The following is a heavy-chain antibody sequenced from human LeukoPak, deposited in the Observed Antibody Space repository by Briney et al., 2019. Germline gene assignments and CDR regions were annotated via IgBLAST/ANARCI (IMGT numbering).Heavy chain of an antibody. D-gene: IGHD3-22*01. Sequence: ASVKVSCKASGYTFTSYSMNWVRQAPGHGLEWLGWINTNTGNPTYAQGFTGRFVFSLDTSVNTAYLQISSLKAEDTAVYYCARVVHPYDYESSGLTYDAFDIWGQGTMVTVSS. CDR2: INTNTGNP. CDR3: ARVVHPYDYESSGLTYDAFDI. J-gene: IGHJ3*02. V-gene: IGHV7-4-1*02. CDR1: GYTFTSYS.